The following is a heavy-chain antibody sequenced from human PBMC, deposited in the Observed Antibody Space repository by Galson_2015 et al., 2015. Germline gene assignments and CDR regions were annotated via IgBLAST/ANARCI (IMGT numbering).Heavy chain of an antibody. V-gene: IGHV3-15*01. J-gene: IGHJ4*02. CDR3: TTALKYDFWSGYYTGRFYGY. Sequence: SLRLSCAASGFTFSNAWMSWDRQAPGKGLEWVGRIKSKTDGGTTDYAAPVKGRFTISRDDSKNTLYLQMNSLKTEDTAVYYCTTALKYDFWSGYYTGRFYGYWGQGTLVTVSS. CDR2: IKSKTDGGTT. CDR1: GFTFSNAW. D-gene: IGHD3-3*01.